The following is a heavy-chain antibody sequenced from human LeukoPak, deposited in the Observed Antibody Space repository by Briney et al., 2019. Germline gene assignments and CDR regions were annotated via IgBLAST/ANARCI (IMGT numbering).Heavy chain of an antibody. V-gene: IGHV4-59*01. D-gene: IGHD2-2*02. Sequence: SETLSLTCTVSGGSISSYYWSWIRQPPGKGLEWIGYIYYSGSTNYNPSLKSRVTISVDASKNRFSLKLSSVTAADTALYYCAREERYCSSTSCYRGYYFDYWGQGTLVTVSS. CDR3: AREERYCSSTSCYRGYYFDY. CDR2: IYYSGST. J-gene: IGHJ4*02. CDR1: GGSISSYY.